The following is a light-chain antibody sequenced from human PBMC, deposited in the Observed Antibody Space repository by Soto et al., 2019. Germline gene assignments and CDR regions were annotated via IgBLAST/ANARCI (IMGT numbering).Light chain of an antibody. J-gene: IGLJ2*01. CDR1: SGDIGDYKY. Sequence: QSALTQPASVSGSPGQSITISCTGSSGDIGDYKYVSWYQQHPGKAPKLMIYDVSNRPSGVSNRFSASKSGNTASLTISGLQAEDEADYYCSSYTSTNFVIFGGGTKLTVL. CDR2: DVS. CDR3: SSYTSTNFVI. V-gene: IGLV2-14*01.